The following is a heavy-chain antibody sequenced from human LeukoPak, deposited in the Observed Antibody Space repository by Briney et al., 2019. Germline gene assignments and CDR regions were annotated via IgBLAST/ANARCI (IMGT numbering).Heavy chain of an antibody. CDR2: IRGSGGSI. V-gene: IGHV3-23*01. CDR3: ARGRITIFGVAIWDYFDY. J-gene: IGHJ4*02. D-gene: IGHD3-3*01. Sequence: PGGSLILSCAASGVAFSSYAMNGVRQAPGKAVEGVSSIRGSGGSIYYADSVKGRFTISRDNSKNTLYLQMNSLRAEDTAVYYCARGRITIFGVAIWDYFDYWGQGTLVTVSS. CDR1: GVAFSSYA.